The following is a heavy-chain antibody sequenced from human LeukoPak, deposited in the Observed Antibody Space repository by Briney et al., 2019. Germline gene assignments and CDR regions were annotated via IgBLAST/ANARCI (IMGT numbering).Heavy chain of an antibody. V-gene: IGHV4-34*09. J-gene: IGHJ4*02. CDR3: ARGGDYYDSSPFDY. CDR2: INHSGST. CDR1: GGSFSGYY. D-gene: IGHD3-22*01. Sequence: SETLSLTCAVYGGSFSGYYWSWIRQPPGKGLEWIGEINHSGSTNYNPSLKSRVTISVDTSKNQFSLKLSSVTAADTAVYYCARGGDYYDSSPFDYWRQGTLVTVSS.